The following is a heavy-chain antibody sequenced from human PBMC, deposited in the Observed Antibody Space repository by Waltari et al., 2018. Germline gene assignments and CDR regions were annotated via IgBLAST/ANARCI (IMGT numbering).Heavy chain of an antibody. D-gene: IGHD2-15*01. CDR1: GYTFTNFG. CDR3: ARGGGPRTVVALTFDL. CDR2: ISPYNGYA. Sequence: QVQLVQSGAEVKKPGASVKVSCKASGYTFTNFGVNWFRQAPGQGLEWMGWISPYNGYADYEHTFQGRVTMTTDTSTKTAYLELTSLRSDDTAVYYCARGGGPRTVVALTFDLWGQGTLITVSS. V-gene: IGHV1-18*01. J-gene: IGHJ4*02.